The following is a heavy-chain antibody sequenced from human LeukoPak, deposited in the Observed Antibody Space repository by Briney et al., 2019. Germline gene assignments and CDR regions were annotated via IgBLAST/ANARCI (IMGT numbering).Heavy chain of an antibody. CDR1: GFTVSSNY. J-gene: IGHJ4*02. Sequence: TGGSLRLSCAASGFTVSSNYMSWVRQAPGKGLEWVSAISGSGGSTYYADSVKGRFTISRDNSKNTLYLQMNSLRAEDTAVYYCAKDRVRSGWDWGQGTLVTVSS. V-gene: IGHV3-23*01. D-gene: IGHD3-10*01. CDR2: ISGSGGST. CDR3: AKDRVRSGWD.